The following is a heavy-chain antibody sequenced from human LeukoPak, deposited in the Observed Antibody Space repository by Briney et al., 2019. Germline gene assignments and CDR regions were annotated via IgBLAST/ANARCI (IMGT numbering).Heavy chain of an antibody. D-gene: IGHD2-15*01. CDR3: ARVVVAATPCYFDY. J-gene: IGHJ4*02. CDR2: INHSGST. Sequence: SETLSLTCTVSGGSISSGDYYWSWIRQPPGKGLEWIGEINHSGSTNYNPSLKSRVTISVDTSKNQFSLKLSSVTAADTAVYYCARVVVAATPCYFDYWGQGTLVTVSS. V-gene: IGHV4-39*07. CDR1: GGSISSGDYY.